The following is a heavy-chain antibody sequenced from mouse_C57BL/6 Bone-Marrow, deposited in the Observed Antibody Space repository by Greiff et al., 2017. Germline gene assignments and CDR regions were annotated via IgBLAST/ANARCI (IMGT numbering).Heavy chain of an antibody. Sequence: VQLQQSGAELVRPGASVKLSCTASGFNIKDDYMHWVKQRPEQGLEWIGWIDPENGDTEYASNFQGKATITADTSSNTAYLQLSSLTSENTAVYYCTTGSYWGQGTTLTVSS. CDR2: IDPENGDT. CDR3: TTGSY. J-gene: IGHJ2*01. V-gene: IGHV14-4*01. CDR1: GFNIKDDY.